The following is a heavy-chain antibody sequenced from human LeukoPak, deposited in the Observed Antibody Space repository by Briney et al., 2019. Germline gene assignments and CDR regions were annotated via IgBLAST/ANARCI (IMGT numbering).Heavy chain of an antibody. V-gene: IGHV3-30*04. J-gene: IGHJ4*02. CDR1: GFTFSSYA. CDR2: ISYDGSNK. CDR3: ARVVAAPSYYFDY. Sequence: GGSLRLSCAASGFTFSSYAMHWVRQAPGKGLEWVAVISYDGSNKYYADSVKGRFTISRDNSKNTLYLQMSSLRAEDTAVYYCARVVAAPSYYFDYWGQGTLVTVSS. D-gene: IGHD6-13*01.